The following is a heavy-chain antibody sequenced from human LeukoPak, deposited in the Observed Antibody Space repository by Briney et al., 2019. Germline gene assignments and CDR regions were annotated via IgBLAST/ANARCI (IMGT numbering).Heavy chain of an antibody. CDR2: ISGSGGST. D-gene: IGHD2-15*01. CDR1: GFTFSSYA. J-gene: IGHJ4*02. Sequence: RGSLRLSCAASGFTFSSYAMSWVRQAPGKGLEWVSAISGSGGSTYYADSVKGRFTISRDNSKNTLYLQMNSLRAEDTAVYYCAKDRCSGGSCPGDYWGQGTLVTVSS. V-gene: IGHV3-23*01. CDR3: AKDRCSGGSCPGDY.